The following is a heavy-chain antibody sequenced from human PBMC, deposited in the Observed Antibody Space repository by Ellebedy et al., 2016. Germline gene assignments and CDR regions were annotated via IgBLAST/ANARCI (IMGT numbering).Heavy chain of an antibody. D-gene: IGHD3-22*01. V-gene: IGHV3-53*01. Sequence: GESLKISXAVSGFTVTSNDMSWVRQPPGKGLECVSLFYSGGASYYAKSVEGRFTITSDRSKRTLYLQMSDLGAEDTAVYYCATRHFGGYDVWGRGTMVTVSS. CDR2: FYSGGAS. CDR1: GFTVTSND. J-gene: IGHJ3*01. CDR3: ATRHFGGYDV.